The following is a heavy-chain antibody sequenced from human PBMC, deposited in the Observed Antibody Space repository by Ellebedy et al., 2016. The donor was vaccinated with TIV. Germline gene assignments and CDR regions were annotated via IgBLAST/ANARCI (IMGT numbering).Heavy chain of an antibody. Sequence: SLKISXAASGFTFDDYAMHWVRQAPGKGLEWVSGISWNSGTTDYADFVKGRFTISRDNAKNSLYLQMNRLRADDTAFYYCVRDLRITARDYYLDYWGQGTLVTVSS. CDR1: GFTFDDYA. D-gene: IGHD6-6*01. J-gene: IGHJ4*02. CDR2: ISWNSGTT. V-gene: IGHV3-9*01. CDR3: VRDLRITARDYYLDY.